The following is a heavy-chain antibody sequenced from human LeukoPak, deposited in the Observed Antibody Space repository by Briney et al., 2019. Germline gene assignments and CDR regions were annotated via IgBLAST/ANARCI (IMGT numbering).Heavy chain of an antibody. V-gene: IGHV4-39*01. CDR1: GGSISSSSYY. CDR3: ARHRGSYPFDY. D-gene: IGHD1-26*01. CDR2: TYYSGST. J-gene: IGHJ4*02. Sequence: SETLSLTCTVSGGSISSSSYYWGWIRQPPGKGLEWIGSTYYSGSTYYNPSLKSRVTISVDTSKNQFSLKLSSVTAAGTAVYYCARHRGSYPFDYWGQGTLVTVSS.